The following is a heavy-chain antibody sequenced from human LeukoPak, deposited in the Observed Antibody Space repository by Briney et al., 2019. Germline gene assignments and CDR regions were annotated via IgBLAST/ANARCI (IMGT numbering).Heavy chain of an antibody. CDR1: GGSISSSNW. Sequence: PSETLSLTCAVSGGSISSSNWWSWVRQPPGKGLEWIGSIYYSGSTYYNPSLKSRVTISVDTSKNQFSLKLSSVTAADTAVYYCARPAVAAPYYFDYWGQGTLVTVSS. CDR3: ARPAVAAPYYFDY. V-gene: IGHV4-39*01. CDR2: IYYSGST. D-gene: IGHD2-15*01. J-gene: IGHJ4*02.